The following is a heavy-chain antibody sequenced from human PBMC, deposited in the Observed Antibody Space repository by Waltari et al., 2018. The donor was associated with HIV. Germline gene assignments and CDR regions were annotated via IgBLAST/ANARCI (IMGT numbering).Heavy chain of an antibody. CDR3: AKGTLWFDP. J-gene: IGHJ5*02. CDR1: GFTFSIYA. V-gene: IGHV3-23*01. CDR2: ISGGGGST. Sequence: EVQLLESGGGLVQPGGSLRLSCAASGFTFSIYAMSWVRQAPGKGLCGCSAISGGGGSTYSADSVKGRFTISIDNSKNTLYLQMNSLRAEDTAVYYCAKGTLWFDPWGQGTLVTVSS.